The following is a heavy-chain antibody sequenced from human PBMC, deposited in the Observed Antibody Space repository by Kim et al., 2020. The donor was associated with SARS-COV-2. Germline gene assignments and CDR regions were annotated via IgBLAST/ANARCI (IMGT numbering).Heavy chain of an antibody. Sequence: ASVKVSCKASGYTFTSYGISWVRQAPGQGLEWMGWISAYNGNTNYAQKLQGRVTMTTDTSTSTAYMELRSLRSDDTAVYYCARDRGERYCSGGSCYAGYWGQGTLVTVSS. J-gene: IGHJ4*02. V-gene: IGHV1-18*01. CDR3: ARDRGERYCSGGSCYAGY. CDR1: GYTFTSYG. D-gene: IGHD2-15*01. CDR2: ISAYNGNT.